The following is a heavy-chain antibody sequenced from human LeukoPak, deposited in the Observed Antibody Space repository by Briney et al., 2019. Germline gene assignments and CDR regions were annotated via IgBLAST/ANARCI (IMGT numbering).Heavy chain of an antibody. D-gene: IGHD3-10*01. CDR2: IYYSGST. Sequence: SETLSLTCTVSGDSITNYYWSWIRQPPGKGLKWIGYIYYSGSTNHNPSLNSRVTISVDKSKNQFSLMLSSVTAADTAVYYCARRLLWFGESSPGAFDIWGQGTMVTVSS. V-gene: IGHV4-59*08. CDR1: GDSITNYY. CDR3: ARRLLWFGESSPGAFDI. J-gene: IGHJ3*02.